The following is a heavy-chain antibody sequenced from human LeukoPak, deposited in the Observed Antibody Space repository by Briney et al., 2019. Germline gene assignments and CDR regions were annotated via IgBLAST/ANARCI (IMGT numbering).Heavy chain of an antibody. V-gene: IGHV3-7*03. J-gene: IGHJ4*02. CDR3: ARGVWVYDISAPPDY. Sequence: GGSLRLSCAASGFTFSSYWMSWVRQAPGKELEWVANIKQDGSEKYYVDSVKGRFTISRDNAKNSLYLQMNSLRAEDTAVYYCARGVWVYDISAPPDYWGQGTLVTVSS. CDR2: IKQDGSEK. D-gene: IGHD3-9*01. CDR1: GFTFSSYW.